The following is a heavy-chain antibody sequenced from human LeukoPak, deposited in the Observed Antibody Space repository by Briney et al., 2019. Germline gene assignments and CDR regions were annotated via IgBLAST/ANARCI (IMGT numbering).Heavy chain of an antibody. V-gene: IGHV3-48*03. D-gene: IGHD3-10*01. J-gene: IGHJ6*03. Sequence: PGGSPRLSCAASGFTFSSYEMNWVRQAPGKGLEWVSYISSSSSTIYYADSVKGRFTISRDNAKNSLYLQMDSLRAEDTAVYYCARDARGSGSYYRDYYYYYMDVWGKGTTVTVSS. CDR3: ARDARGSGSYYRDYYYYYMDV. CDR2: ISSSSSTI. CDR1: GFTFSSYE.